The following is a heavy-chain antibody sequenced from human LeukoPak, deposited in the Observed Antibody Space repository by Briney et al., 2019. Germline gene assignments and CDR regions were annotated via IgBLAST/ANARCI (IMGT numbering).Heavy chain of an antibody. Sequence: GTSLRLSCAASGFTSSPSSMHWVRQAPGKGLEWMAVISYDGNIRYYADSVKGRFTISRDNSRNTLHLQMDSLRAEDTAVYFCVSEPDYWGQGTLVTVSS. J-gene: IGHJ4*02. V-gene: IGHV3-30*04. CDR1: GFTSSPSS. CDR2: ISYDGNIR. CDR3: VSEPDY.